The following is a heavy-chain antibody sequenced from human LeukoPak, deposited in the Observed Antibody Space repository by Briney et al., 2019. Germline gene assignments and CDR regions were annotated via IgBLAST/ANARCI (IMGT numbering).Heavy chain of an antibody. CDR1: GGSISGYY. D-gene: IGHD5-18*01. J-gene: IGHJ4*02. CDR2: INHSGST. V-gene: IGHV4-34*01. Sequence: PSETLSLTCTVSGGSISGYYWSWIRQPPGKGLEWIGEINHSGSTNYNPSLKSRVTISVDTSKNQFSLKLSSVTAADTAVYYCARGLGYSYGRGWVAAAGKTATNFDYWGQGTLVTVSS. CDR3: ARGLGYSYGRGWVAAAGKTATNFDY.